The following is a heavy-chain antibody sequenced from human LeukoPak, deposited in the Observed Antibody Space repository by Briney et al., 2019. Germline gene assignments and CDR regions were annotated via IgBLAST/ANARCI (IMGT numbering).Heavy chain of an antibody. CDR1: GFTFSSYA. CDR2: VGRSGVDT. D-gene: IGHD1-1*01. Sequence: GGSLRLSCVASGFTFSSYAGSWFRQAPGKGLEWVSTVGRSGVDTYYADSVRGRFTISKDSSKNPLQMNSLSAEDTAIYYCVKHSGGVYGNSDYWGQGILVTVSS. CDR3: VKHSGGVYGNSDY. V-gene: IGHV3-23*01. J-gene: IGHJ4*02.